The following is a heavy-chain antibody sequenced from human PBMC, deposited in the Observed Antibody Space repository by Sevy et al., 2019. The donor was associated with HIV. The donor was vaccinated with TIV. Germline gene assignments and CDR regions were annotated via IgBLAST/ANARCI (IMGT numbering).Heavy chain of an antibody. Sequence: SETLSLTCAVPGGSITSNGYSWIWIRQPPGRGLEWIGFIYPRGKTYYNPSLESRVTLSADESQNQFSLKIKSVTAADTAVYFCARIGLYGDFDYWGQGTLVTVSS. CDR3: ARIGLYGDFDY. CDR2: IYPRGKT. J-gene: IGHJ4*02. CDR1: GGSITSNGYS. V-gene: IGHV4-30-2*01. D-gene: IGHD4-17*01.